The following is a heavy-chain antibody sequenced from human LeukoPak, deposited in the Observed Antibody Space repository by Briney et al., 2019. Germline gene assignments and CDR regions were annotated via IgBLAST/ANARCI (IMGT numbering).Heavy chain of an antibody. Sequence: ASAKVSCKASGYIFRSYGISWVRQAPGQGREWMGWISAYNGKTNYAQKVQGRVTLTTDTSTSTAYMEMRGLISDDAAVYYCARGLSDDFWSFYQDYWGQGTLLIVSP. CDR3: ARGLSDDFWSFYQDY. CDR2: ISAYNGKT. CDR1: GYIFRSYG. J-gene: IGHJ4*02. D-gene: IGHD3-3*01. V-gene: IGHV1-18*01.